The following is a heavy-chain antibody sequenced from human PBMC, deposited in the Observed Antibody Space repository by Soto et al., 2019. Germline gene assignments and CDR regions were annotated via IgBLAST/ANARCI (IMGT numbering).Heavy chain of an antibody. CDR3: GRGPSPRAPAGGTPYYYAMDV. V-gene: IGHV1-8*02. J-gene: IGHJ6*02. CDR1: GYDFTAYD. Sequence: ASVKVSCKASGYDFTAYDINWVRQASGQGLEWMGWMNPINGATGTARRFQGRVSMTRNTDTGTAYLELTSLRSDDTAVYFCGRGPSPRAPAGGTPYYYAMDVWGQGPTVTVYS. CDR2: MNPINGAT. D-gene: IGHD2-2*01.